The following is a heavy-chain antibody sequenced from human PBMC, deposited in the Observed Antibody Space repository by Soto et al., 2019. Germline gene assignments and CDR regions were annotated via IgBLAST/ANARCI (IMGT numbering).Heavy chain of an antibody. Sequence: SVKVSCKASGFTFTSSAVPWVRQARRQRLEWIGWIVVGSGNTNYAQKFQERVTITRDMSTSTAYMELRSLRSEDTAVYYCAAGYSYCYSDFAYWGQGTLVTVSS. V-gene: IGHV1-58*01. CDR3: AAGYSYCYSDFAY. J-gene: IGHJ4*02. CDR2: IVVGSGNT. CDR1: GFTFTSSA. D-gene: IGHD5-18*01.